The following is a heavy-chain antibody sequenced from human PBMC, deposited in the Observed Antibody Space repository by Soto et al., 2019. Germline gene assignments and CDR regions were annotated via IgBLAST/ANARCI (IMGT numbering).Heavy chain of an antibody. CDR1: GFSLSTSGVG. V-gene: IGHV2-5*02. Sequence: QITLKESGPALVKPTQTLTLTCTFSGFSLSTSGVGVGWIRQPPGEALEWLALIYWDDYKHFSPSLESRLTTTQNTSKNRVVPTITTMAPVDTATYCCVHKGGGDRILDYWGQGTLVTVSS. CDR3: VHKGGGDRILDY. CDR2: IYWDDYK. D-gene: IGHD3-16*01. J-gene: IGHJ4*02.